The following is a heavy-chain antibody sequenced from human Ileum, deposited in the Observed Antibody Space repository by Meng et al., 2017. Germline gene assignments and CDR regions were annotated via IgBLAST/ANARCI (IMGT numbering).Heavy chain of an antibody. CDR1: GGSFSAYY. D-gene: IGHD1-26*01. CDR2: INHSATT. CDR3: ARSERSVYWYFDL. Sequence: QVQLQQWGAGLLRPSETLSLTCGVYGGSFSAYYCTWIRQPPGKGLEWIGEINHSATTYYSPSLMGRVSVSVDTSKNQFSLKLTSVTAADTAVYYCARSERSVYWYFDLWGRGTLVTVSS. V-gene: IGHV4-34*01. J-gene: IGHJ2*01.